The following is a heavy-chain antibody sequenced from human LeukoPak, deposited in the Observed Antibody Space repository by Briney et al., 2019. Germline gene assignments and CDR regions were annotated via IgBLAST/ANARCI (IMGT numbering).Heavy chain of an antibody. CDR3: ARGGMLYYYYMDV. D-gene: IGHD2-8*01. J-gene: IGHJ6*03. V-gene: IGHV1-2*02. CDR1: GYTFTGYY. CDR2: INPNSGST. Sequence: ASVKVSCKASGYTFTGYYTHWVRQAPGQGLEWMGWINPNSGSTNYAQKFQGRVTMTRDTSISTAYMELSRLRSDDTAVYYCARGGMLYYYYMDVWGKGTTVTVSS.